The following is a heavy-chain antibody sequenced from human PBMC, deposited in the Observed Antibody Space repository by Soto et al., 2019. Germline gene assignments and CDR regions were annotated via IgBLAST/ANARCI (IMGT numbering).Heavy chain of an antibody. CDR1: GFTFSSYA. J-gene: IGHJ4*02. V-gene: IGHV3-30-3*01. CDR3: ARDFIAAAESLRGY. CDR2: ISYDGSNK. D-gene: IGHD6-13*01. Sequence: QVQLVESGGGVVQPGRSLRLSCAASGFTFSSYAMHWVRQAPGKGLEWVAVISYDGSNKYYADSVKGRFTISRDNSKKTLYLQMNSLRAEDTAVYYCARDFIAAAESLRGYWGQGTLVTVSS.